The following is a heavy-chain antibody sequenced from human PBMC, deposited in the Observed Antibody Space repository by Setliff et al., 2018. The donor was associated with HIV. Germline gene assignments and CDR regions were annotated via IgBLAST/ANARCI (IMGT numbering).Heavy chain of an antibody. V-gene: IGHV3-11*04. CDR2: ISVSGTDI. J-gene: IGHJ4*02. D-gene: IGHD2-2*01. CDR1: GFTFTNYY. CDR3: ATDSRTGYFDS. Sequence: NPGGSLRLSCAASGFTFTNYYMSWIRQAPGKGLELLSYISVSGTDIKYADSVKGRFTISRDNAKNSLYLQMNSLRAEDTAVYYCATDSRTGYFDSWGQGTLVTVSS.